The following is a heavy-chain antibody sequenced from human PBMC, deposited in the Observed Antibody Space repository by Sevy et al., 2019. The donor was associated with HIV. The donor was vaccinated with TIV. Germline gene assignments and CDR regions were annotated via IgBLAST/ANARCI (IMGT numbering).Heavy chain of an antibody. CDR1: GGTFSSYA. J-gene: IGHJ6*02. CDR2: IIPIFGTA. CDR3: ARAIRITIHGMDV. Sequence: ASVKVSCKASGGTFSSYAISWVRQAPGQGPEWMGGIIPIFGTANYAQKFQGRVTITADESTSTAYMELSSLRSEDTAVYYCARAIRITIHGMDVWGQGTTVTVSS. D-gene: IGHD3-10*01. V-gene: IGHV1-69*13.